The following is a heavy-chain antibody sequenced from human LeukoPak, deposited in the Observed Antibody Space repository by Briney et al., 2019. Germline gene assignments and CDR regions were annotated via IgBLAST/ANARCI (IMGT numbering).Heavy chain of an antibody. Sequence: SETLSLTCTVSGGSISSYYWSWIRQPPGKGLEWIGYIYYSGSTNYKPSLKSRVTISVDTSKNQFSLKLNSVTAADTAVYYCAREGGYSYGDAPLHFDYWGQGTLVTVSS. CDR1: GGSISSYY. D-gene: IGHD5-18*01. J-gene: IGHJ4*02. V-gene: IGHV4-59*01. CDR3: AREGGYSYGDAPLHFDY. CDR2: IYYSGST.